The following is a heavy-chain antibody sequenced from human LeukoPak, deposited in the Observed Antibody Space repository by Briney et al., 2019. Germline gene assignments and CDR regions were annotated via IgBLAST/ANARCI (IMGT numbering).Heavy chain of an antibody. Sequence: GGSLRLSCAASGFTFSGSEMNWVRQAPGKGLEWVSGISSSGGSIYYADSVQGRFTISRDNAKKSLHLQMNSLRAEDTAVYYCAAAGFDYWGQGALVTVSS. V-gene: IGHV3-48*03. CDR1: GFTFSGSE. CDR3: AAAGFDY. CDR2: ISSSGGSI. J-gene: IGHJ4*02.